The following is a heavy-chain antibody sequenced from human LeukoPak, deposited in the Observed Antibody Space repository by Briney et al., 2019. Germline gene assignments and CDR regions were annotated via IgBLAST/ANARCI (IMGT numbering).Heavy chain of an antibody. V-gene: IGHV3-66*01. Sequence: GGSLRLSCEASGFTVSDDYMSWVRQAPGKGLEWVSVIYSGGTTDYADSVKGRFTISRDNSKNTLYLQMNSLRAEDTAVYYCARDGVWATFDYWGQRTLVTVSS. CDR1: GFTVSDDY. J-gene: IGHJ4*02. CDR3: ARDGVWATFDY. CDR2: IYSGGTT. D-gene: IGHD2-8*01.